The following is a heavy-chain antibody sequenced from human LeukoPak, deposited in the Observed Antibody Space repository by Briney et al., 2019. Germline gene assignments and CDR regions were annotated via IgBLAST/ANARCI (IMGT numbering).Heavy chain of an antibody. J-gene: IGHJ4*02. CDR3: ARRGTTVTFDY. Sequence: GGSLRLSCAASGFTFSSYAMHWVRQAPGKGLEWVAVISYDGSNKYYADSVKGRFTISRDNSKNTLYLQMNSLRAEDTAVYYCARRGTTVTFDYWGQGTLVTVSS. CDR2: ISYDGSNK. V-gene: IGHV3-30*04. D-gene: IGHD4-11*01. CDR1: GFTFSSYA.